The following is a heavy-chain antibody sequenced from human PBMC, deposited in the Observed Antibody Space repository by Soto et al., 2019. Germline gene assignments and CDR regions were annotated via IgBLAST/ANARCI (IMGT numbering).Heavy chain of an antibody. CDR3: ARVFAPHPCDV. J-gene: IGHJ6*04. V-gene: IGHV4-59*01. CDR2: IYYSGST. CDR1: GGSISSYY. Sequence: QVQLQESGPGLVKPSETLSLTCTVSGGSISSYYWSWIRQPPGKGLEWIGYIYYSGSTNYNPSLKSRVTISVDTSKNQFSLKLSSVTAADTAVYYCARVFAPHPCDVWGKGTTVTVSS.